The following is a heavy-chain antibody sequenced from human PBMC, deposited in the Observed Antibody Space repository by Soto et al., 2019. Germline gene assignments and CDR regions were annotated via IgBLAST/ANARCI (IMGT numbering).Heavy chain of an antibody. Sequence: EVQLLESGGGLVQPGGSLRLSCAASGFTFSSYAMSWVRQAPGKGLEWVSAISGSGGSTYYADSVKGRFTISRDNSKNTLYLQMNSLRAEDTAVYYCAKGGMWELLRRSYYFDYWGQGTLVTVSS. J-gene: IGHJ4*02. CDR2: ISGSGGST. CDR1: GFTFSSYA. D-gene: IGHD1-26*01. V-gene: IGHV3-23*01. CDR3: AKGGMWELLRRSYYFDY.